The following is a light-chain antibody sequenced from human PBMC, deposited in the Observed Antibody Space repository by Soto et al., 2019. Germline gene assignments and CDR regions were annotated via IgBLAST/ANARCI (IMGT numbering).Light chain of an antibody. V-gene: IGKV3-20*01. CDR1: QSISSNR. CDR3: QHYDRSPIT. Sequence: EIVLTQSPGTLSLSPGERATLYCRASQSISSNRVAWFQEKPGQAPILLIYGVSSRATGIPDRCSGSGSGTDFPLTISRLEPEDFGVYYCQHYDRSPITFGHGTKVDIK. CDR2: GVS. J-gene: IGKJ3*01.